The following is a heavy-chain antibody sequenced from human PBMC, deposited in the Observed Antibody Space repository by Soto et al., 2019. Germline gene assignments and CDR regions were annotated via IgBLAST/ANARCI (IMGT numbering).Heavy chain of an antibody. CDR3: AQIILLWFGEEPNYFAY. J-gene: IGHJ4*02. CDR1: GFSLSTSGVG. Sequence: QITLKESGPTLVKPTQTLTLTCTFSGFSLSTSGVGVGWIRQPPGKALEWLALIYWDDDKRYSPSLKSRLTTTKDPPKNQLVLKITKMDPVDTATFYWAQIILLWFGEEPNYFAYGGQGTLVPVPS. CDR2: IYWDDDK. D-gene: IGHD3-10*01. V-gene: IGHV2-5*02.